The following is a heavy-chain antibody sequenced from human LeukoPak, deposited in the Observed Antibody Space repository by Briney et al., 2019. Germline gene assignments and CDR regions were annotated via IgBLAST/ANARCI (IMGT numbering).Heavy chain of an antibody. J-gene: IGHJ4*02. V-gene: IGHV4-34*01. CDR1: GGSFSAFY. D-gene: IGHD2-15*01. Sequence: PSETLSLTCAVYGGSFSAFYWAWIRQPPGKGLEWIGEINHSGTINYNPSLKSRVTMSVDTSKNQFSLNLSSVTAADTAVYYCAKAPVTTCSGAYCYPFDYWGQGTLVTVSS. CDR2: INHSGTI. CDR3: AKAPVTTCSGAYCYPFDY.